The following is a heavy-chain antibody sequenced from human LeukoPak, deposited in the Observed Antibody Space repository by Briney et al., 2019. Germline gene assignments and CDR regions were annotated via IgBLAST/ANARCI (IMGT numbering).Heavy chain of an antibody. V-gene: IGHV3-23*01. J-gene: IGHJ3*01. CDR2: IRGIRGSNAVT. CDR1: GFTFSNYA. D-gene: IGHD4-17*01. CDR3: ARGPNGDYVGAFDF. Sequence: GGSPRLSCVASGFTFSNYAMTWVRLAPGRGLEWVSSIRGIRGSNAVTGYADSVRGRFANSRDNSENTLYLQMNNLRAEDTAVYYCARGPNGDYVGAFDFRGRGTLVTVSS.